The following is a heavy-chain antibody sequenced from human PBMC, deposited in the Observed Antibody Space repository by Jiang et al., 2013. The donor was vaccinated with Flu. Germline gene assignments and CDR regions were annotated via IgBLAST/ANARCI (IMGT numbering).Heavy chain of an antibody. CDR2: IIPILGIA. CDR3: ARGGRGDYDPQPGDY. Sequence: GTFSSYAISWVRQAPGQGLEWMGRIIPILGIANYAQKFQGRVTITADKSTSTAYMELSSLRSEDTAVYYCARGGRGDYDPQPGDYWGQGTLVTVSS. CDR1: GTFSSYA. V-gene: IGHV1-69*04. D-gene: IGHD4-17*01. J-gene: IGHJ4*02.